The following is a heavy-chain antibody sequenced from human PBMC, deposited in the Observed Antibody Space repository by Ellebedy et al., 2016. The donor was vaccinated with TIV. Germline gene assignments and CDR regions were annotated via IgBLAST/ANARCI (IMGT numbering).Heavy chain of an antibody. J-gene: IGHJ4*02. D-gene: IGHD1-26*01. CDR1: GYSFSTFW. CDR3: ARYSGSYGGYDY. V-gene: IGHV5-10-1*01. CDR2: IDPSDSYT. Sequence: GESLKISCKGSGYSFSTFWVIWVRQRPGKGLGSMGRIDPSDSYTNYSPSFQGHVTMSADTSISTAYLEWSSLKASDTAIYYCARYSGSYGGYDYWGQGTLVTVSS.